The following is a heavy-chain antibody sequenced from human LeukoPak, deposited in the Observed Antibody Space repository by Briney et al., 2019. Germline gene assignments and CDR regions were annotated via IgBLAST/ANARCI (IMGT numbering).Heavy chain of an antibody. Sequence: SETLSLTCTVSGGSISSGGYYWSWIRQHPGKGLEWIGYIYYSGSTYYNPSLKSRVTISVDTSKNQFSLKLSSVTAADTAVYYCARGTYCSGGSCYPYYYMDVWGKGTTVTVSS. CDR2: IYYSGST. J-gene: IGHJ6*03. CDR1: GGSISSGGYY. CDR3: ARGTYCSGGSCYPYYYMDV. V-gene: IGHV4-31*03. D-gene: IGHD2-15*01.